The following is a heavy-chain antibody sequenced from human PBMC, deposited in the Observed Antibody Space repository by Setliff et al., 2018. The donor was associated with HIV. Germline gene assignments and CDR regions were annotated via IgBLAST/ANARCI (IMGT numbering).Heavy chain of an antibody. CDR3: ARSTYYYGSGKGSGWFDP. CDR1: GGSISSGGYS. V-gene: IGHV4-30-2*01. D-gene: IGHD3-10*01. Sequence: SETLSLTCAVSGGSISSGGYSWSWIRQPPGKGLEWIGYIYHSGSTYYNPSLKSRVTISIDRSKNQFSLKLLSVTAAGTAVYDCARSTYYYGSGKGSGWFDPWGQGTLVTVSS. J-gene: IGHJ5*02. CDR2: IYHSGST.